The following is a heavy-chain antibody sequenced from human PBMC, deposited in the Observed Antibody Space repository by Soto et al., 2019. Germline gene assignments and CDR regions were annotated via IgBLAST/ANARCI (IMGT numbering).Heavy chain of an antibody. D-gene: IGHD6-19*01. CDR1: GFTFSSYA. J-gene: IGHJ6*02. CDR3: ARDLGWTGYGMDV. CDR2: ISYDGSNK. Sequence: QVQLVESGGGVVQPGRSLRLSCAASGFTFSSYAMHWVRQAPGKGLEWVAVISYDGSNKYYADSVKGRFTISRDNSKNTLYLQMNSLRAEDTAVYYCARDLGWTGYGMDVWGQGTTVTVSS. V-gene: IGHV3-30-3*01.